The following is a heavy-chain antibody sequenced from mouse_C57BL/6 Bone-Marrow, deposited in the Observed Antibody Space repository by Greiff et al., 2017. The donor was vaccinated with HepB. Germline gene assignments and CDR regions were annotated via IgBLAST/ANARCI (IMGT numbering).Heavy chain of an antibody. CDR1: GFTFSDYG. CDR3: ARGGVITTVVADFDY. Sequence: EVKLMESGGGLVKPGGSLKLSCAASGFTFSDYGMHWVRQAPEKGLEWVAYISSGSSTNYYADTVKGRFTISRDNAKNTLFLQMTSLRSEDTAMYYCARGGVITTVVADFDYWGQGTTLTVSS. J-gene: IGHJ2*01. V-gene: IGHV5-17*01. CDR2: ISSGSSTN. D-gene: IGHD1-1*01.